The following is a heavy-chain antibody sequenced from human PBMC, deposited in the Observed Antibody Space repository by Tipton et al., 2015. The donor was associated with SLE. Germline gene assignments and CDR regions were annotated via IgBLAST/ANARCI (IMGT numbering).Heavy chain of an antibody. Sequence: TLSLTCTVSGDSISSHYWRCIRQPPGKRLQWIGCIYYRGSTNYNPSLTSRVTISVDTSKNQFSLKLSSVTAADTAVYSCARDRPDYYFDYGCHGILVTVSS. CDR3: ARDRPDYYFDY. V-gene: IGHV4-59*11. D-gene: IGHD1-14*01. J-gene: IGHJ4*01. CDR1: GDSISSHY. CDR2: IYYRGST.